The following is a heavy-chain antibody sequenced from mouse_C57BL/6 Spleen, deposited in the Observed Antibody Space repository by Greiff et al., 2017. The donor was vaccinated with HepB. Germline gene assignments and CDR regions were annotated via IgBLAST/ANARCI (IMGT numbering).Heavy chain of an antibody. Sequence: EVKVVESGPGMVKPSQSLSLTCTVTGYSITSGYDWHWIRHFPGNKLEWMGYISYSGSTNYNPSLKSRISITHDTSKNHFFLKLNSVTTEDTATYNCAREGYGYHYAMDYWGQGTSVTVSS. V-gene: IGHV3-1*01. CDR2: ISYSGST. CDR3: AREGYGYHYAMDY. CDR1: GYSITSGYD. J-gene: IGHJ4*01. D-gene: IGHD2-2*01.